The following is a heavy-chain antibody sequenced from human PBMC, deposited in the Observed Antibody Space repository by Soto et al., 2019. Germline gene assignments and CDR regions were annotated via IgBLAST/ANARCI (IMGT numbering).Heavy chain of an antibody. CDR2: VFSNGQT. J-gene: IGHJ4*02. Sequence: QVTLKESGPVLVKPTETLTLTCTVSGFSLSDTRMGVSWIRQPPGKALEWLAHVFSNGQTYYNTSLKTRLTVSTDTPKSQVVLTMTDVDPVDTATYFCARINWAAGAGQFDYLGQGTLVTFSS. V-gene: IGHV2-26*01. CDR1: GFSLSDTRMG. CDR3: ARINWAAGAGQFDY. D-gene: IGHD6-19*01.